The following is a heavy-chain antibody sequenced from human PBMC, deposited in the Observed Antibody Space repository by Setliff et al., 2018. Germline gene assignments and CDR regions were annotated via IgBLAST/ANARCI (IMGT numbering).Heavy chain of an antibody. CDR1: GFTFSSSS. CDR3: AKHRVRQLGILSWNFDL. CDR2: ISGSGGST. Sequence: GGSLRLSCAASGFTFSSSSMNWVRQAPGKGLEWVSAISGSGGSTYYADSVKGRFTISRDNSKNTLYLQMNSLRAEDTAVYYCAKHRVRQLGILSWNFDLWGRGTLVTVSS. V-gene: IGHV3-23*01. D-gene: IGHD7-27*01. J-gene: IGHJ2*01.